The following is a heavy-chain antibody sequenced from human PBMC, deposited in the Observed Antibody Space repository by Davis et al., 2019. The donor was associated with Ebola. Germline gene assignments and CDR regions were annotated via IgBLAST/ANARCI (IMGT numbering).Heavy chain of an antibody. D-gene: IGHD3-22*01. V-gene: IGHV5-51*01. CDR3: ARRANYYDSSVDY. CDR1: GYNFDTYW. Sequence: GESLKISCKGSGYNFDTYWIGWVRQMPGKGLEWMGIIYPGDSKTIYSPSFQGQVTISADKSISTAYLQWSSLKASDTAMYYCARRANYYDSSVDYWGQGTLVTVSS. J-gene: IGHJ4*02. CDR2: IYPGDSKT.